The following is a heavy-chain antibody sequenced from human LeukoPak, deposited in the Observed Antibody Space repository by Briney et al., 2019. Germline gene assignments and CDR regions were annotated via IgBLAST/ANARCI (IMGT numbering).Heavy chain of an antibody. CDR1: GGSISSGSYY. J-gene: IGHJ4*02. V-gene: IGHV4-61*02. Sequence: SQTLSLTCTVSGGSISSGSYYWSWIRQPAGKGLEWIGRIYTSGSTNYNPSLKSRVTKSVDTSKNQFSLKLSSVTAADTAVYYCASRYDSSGYYQYYFDYWGQGTLVTVSS. D-gene: IGHD3-22*01. CDR3: ASRYDSSGYYQYYFDY. CDR2: IYTSGST.